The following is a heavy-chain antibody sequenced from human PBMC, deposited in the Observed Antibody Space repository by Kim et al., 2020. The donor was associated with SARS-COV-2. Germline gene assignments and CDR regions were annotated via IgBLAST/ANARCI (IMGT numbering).Heavy chain of an antibody. V-gene: IGHV3-21*06. CDR3: ARDSEANGWDFGFD. D-gene: IGHD6-19*01. CDR2: ISPSSGYI. Sequence: GGSLRLSCAGSGFSFSSFSMNWVRQAPGKGLEWLSFISPSSGYIYYADSVKGRFTASRDNAKNSMFLHMTSLRAEDTALYFCARDSEANGWDFGFD. CDR1: GFSFSSFS. J-gene: IGHJ4*01.